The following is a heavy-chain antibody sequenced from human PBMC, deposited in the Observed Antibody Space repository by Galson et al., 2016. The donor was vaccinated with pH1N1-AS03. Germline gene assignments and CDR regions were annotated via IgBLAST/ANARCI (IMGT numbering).Heavy chain of an antibody. CDR2: IYPGDSDT. Sequence: QSGAEVKKPGESLKISCKTSGYIFTSYWVAWVRHMPGKGLEWMGIIYPGDSDTRYSPSFPGQVTISADRSINTAYLQWSSLMASDTAIYYCARQVRDGYNDYFDYWGQGILVTVSS. V-gene: IGHV5-51*01. CDR3: ARQVRDGYNDYFDY. D-gene: IGHD5-24*01. J-gene: IGHJ4*02. CDR1: GYIFTSYW.